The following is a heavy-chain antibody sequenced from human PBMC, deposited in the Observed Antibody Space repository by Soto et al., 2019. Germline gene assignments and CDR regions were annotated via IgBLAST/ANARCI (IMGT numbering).Heavy chain of an antibody. V-gene: IGHV4-61*01. D-gene: IGHD3-3*01. CDR2: VYYSGTT. CDR1: GGSVSNKTYY. CDR3: ASPRQGNYDFLSGYYALDY. J-gene: IGHJ4*02. Sequence: SETLSLTCSVSGGSVSNKTYYWSWIRQPPGKRLEWIGYVYYSGTTNYNPSLKSRVTISVDTSKRQFSLNLRSVTAADTAVYYCASPRQGNYDFLSGYYALDYWSQGTLVTSPQ.